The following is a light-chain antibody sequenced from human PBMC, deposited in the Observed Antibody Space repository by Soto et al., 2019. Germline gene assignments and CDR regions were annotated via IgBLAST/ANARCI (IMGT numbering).Light chain of an antibody. V-gene: IGKV1-6*01. CDR1: QGIRND. CDR2: AAF. Sequence: AIQMTQSPPSLSASVGDRVTITCRASQGIRNDLGWYQQKPGKAPKLLIYAAFSLQSVVPSRFSGSRSFTDFTLTISSLQPEDFATYYCLQDYNYPLTFGGGTKVEIK. J-gene: IGKJ4*01. CDR3: LQDYNYPLT.